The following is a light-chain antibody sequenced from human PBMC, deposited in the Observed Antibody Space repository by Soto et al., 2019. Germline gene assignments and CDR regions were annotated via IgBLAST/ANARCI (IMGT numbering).Light chain of an antibody. J-gene: IGKJ2*01. CDR2: GAS. Sequence: EIVLTQSPGTLSLSPGERATLSCRASQSVSSSYSAWYQQKPGQAPRLLMYGASSRAKGIPDRFSGSGSGTDFTLTIRRLEPEDFAVYFCQQHGNSPYTFGQGTKLEIK. CDR3: QQHGNSPYT. V-gene: IGKV3-20*01. CDR1: QSVSSSY.